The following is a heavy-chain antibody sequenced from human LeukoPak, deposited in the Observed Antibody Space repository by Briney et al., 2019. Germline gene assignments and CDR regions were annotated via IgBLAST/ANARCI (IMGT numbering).Heavy chain of an antibody. D-gene: IGHD3-22*01. CDR1: GYTFTANY. J-gene: IGHJ4*02. V-gene: IGHV1-2*02. CDR2: INPNSGGA. Sequence: ASVKVSRKASGYTFTANYMHWVRQAPGQGLEWMGWINPNSGGANYAQKFQGRVTMTRDTSITTAYMELSRLRSDDTAVYYCARGSDSSGYPYWGQGTLVTVSS. CDR3: ARGSDSSGYPY.